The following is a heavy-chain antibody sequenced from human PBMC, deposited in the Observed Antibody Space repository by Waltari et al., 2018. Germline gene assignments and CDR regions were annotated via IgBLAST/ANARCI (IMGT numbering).Heavy chain of an antibody. J-gene: IGHJ2*01. Sequence: QVQLQQWGAGLLKPSETLSLTCAVYGGSFSGYYWSWIRQPPGKGLEWIGEIKLRGTTNQNRYLKRRVTISVDRSKNQFSLKLNSVIAADTAVYYCAKGGHDNGRRNWYFGVWGRGTPVTVSS. CDR2: IKLRGTT. CDR1: GGSFSGYY. D-gene: IGHD1-1*01. CDR3: AKGGHDNGRRNWYFGV. V-gene: IGHV4-34*01.